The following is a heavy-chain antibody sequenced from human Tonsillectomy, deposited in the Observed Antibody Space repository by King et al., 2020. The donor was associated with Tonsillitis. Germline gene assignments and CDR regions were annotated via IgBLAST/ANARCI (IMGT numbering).Heavy chain of an antibody. CDR3: SRETWVYGS. V-gene: IGHV1-2*02. Sequence: VQLVESGTEVKVPGASVTVSCKASGYTFTHYHIHWIRQAPGQGLEWMGWIDFNSGSKNYVQNLQGRVTLTRDTSTNTAYMDLRSLRSDDTAIYYCSRETWVYGSWGQGTLVTVSS. J-gene: IGHJ5*02. CDR1: GYTFTHYH. D-gene: IGHD5-24*01. CDR2: IDFNSGSK.